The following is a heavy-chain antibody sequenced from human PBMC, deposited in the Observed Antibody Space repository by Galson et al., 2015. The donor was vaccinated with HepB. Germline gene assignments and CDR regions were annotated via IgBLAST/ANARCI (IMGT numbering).Heavy chain of an antibody. CDR1: GFTFSSYW. V-gene: IGHV3-7*01. D-gene: IGHD3-22*01. J-gene: IGHJ5*02. CDR3: ARESYYYDSSGYSGDH. Sequence: SLRLSCAASGFTFSSYWMSWVRQAPGKGLEWVAKIKPDGSEKDYVDSVKGRFTISRDNAKDSLFLQMNSLRAEDTAVYYCARESYYYDSSGYSGDHWGQGTLVTVSS. CDR2: IKPDGSEK.